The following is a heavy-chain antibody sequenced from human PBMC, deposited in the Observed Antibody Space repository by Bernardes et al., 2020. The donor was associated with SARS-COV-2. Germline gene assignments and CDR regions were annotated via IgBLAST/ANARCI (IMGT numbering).Heavy chain of an antibody. J-gene: IGHJ4*02. Sequence: GGSLRLSCAASGFIVSNNYMAWVRQAPGKGLEYISAIYTDGRTFYTDSVKGRFTISRDNSASTLYLQMTSLRADDTAIYYCARAPGDFWSGPLDYWGQGALVTVSS. CDR1: GFIVSNNY. D-gene: IGHD3-3*01. CDR2: IYTDGRT. CDR3: ARAPGDFWSGPLDY. V-gene: IGHV3-53*01.